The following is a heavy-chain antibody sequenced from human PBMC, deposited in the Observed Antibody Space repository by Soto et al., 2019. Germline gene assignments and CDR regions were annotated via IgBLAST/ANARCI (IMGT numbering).Heavy chain of an antibody. V-gene: IGHV1-69*12. CDR1: GGTFSSYA. CDR2: IIPIFGTA. J-gene: IGHJ3*01. D-gene: IGHD5-12*01. CDR3: AGEGDIVARDAFDL. Sequence: QVQLVQSGAEVKKPGSSVKVSCKASGGTFSSYAISWVRQAPGQGLEWVGGIIPIFGTANYAQKLQGRVTITADDSQSTAYMELCSLRSEDTAVYYCAGEGDIVARDAFDLWGQGRMVAVS.